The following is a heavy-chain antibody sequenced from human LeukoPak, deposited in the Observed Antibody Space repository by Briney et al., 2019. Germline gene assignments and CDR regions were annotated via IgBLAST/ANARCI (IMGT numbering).Heavy chain of an antibody. V-gene: IGHV3-21*06. CDR2: ISSSSSYI. D-gene: IGHD1-26*01. CDR3: ARVSVSVGATPDY. Sequence: GGSLRLSCAASGFTFSSYSMNWVRQAPGKGLEWVSSISSSSSYIYYADSVKGRFTISRDNAKNSLYLQMNSLRVEDTAVYYCARVSVSVGATPDYWGQGTLVTVSS. J-gene: IGHJ4*02. CDR1: GFTFSSYS.